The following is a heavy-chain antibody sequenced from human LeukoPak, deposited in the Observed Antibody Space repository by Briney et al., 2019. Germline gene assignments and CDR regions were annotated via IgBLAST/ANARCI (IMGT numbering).Heavy chain of an antibody. J-gene: IGHJ4*02. CDR1: GGSFSGYY. CDR2: IKHDESEK. D-gene: IGHD3-16*01. V-gene: IGHV3-7*01. CDR3: TRRLDD. Sequence: ETLSLTCAVYGGSFSGYYWSWIRQAPGKGLEWVANIKHDESEKNYLDSVKGRFTISRDNAQNSLYLQMNGLRVEDTAVYYCTRRLDDWGQGTLVTVSS.